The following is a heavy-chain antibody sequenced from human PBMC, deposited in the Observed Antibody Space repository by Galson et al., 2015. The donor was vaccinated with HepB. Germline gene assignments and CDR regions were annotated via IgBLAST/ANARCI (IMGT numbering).Heavy chain of an antibody. D-gene: IGHD6-19*01. CDR1: GFTFRTYA. CDR3: ARVGYSSGWYSPYYYYMDV. V-gene: IGHV3-23*01. CDR2: ISGSGDNA. Sequence: SLRLSCAASGFTFRTYAMSWVRQAPGKGLEWVSGISGSGDNAYYADSVKGRFTISRDNSKNSLYLQMNSLRAEDTAVYYCARVGYSSGWYSPYYYYMDVWVKGTTVTVSS. J-gene: IGHJ6*03.